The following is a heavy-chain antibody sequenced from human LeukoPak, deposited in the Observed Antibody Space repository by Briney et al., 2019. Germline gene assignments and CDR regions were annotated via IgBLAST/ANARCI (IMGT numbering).Heavy chain of an antibody. CDR2: IYSGGST. D-gene: IGHD1-14*01. Sequence: GGSLRLSCAASGFTVSSNYMSWVRQAPGKGLEWVSVIYSGGSTYYADSVKGRFTISRDNSKNTLYLQMNSLRAEDTAAYFCARITAKTLPATRRSGFDSWGQGALVTVSS. J-gene: IGHJ4*02. CDR3: ARITAKTLPATRRSGFDS. CDR1: GFTVSSNY. V-gene: IGHV3-66*01.